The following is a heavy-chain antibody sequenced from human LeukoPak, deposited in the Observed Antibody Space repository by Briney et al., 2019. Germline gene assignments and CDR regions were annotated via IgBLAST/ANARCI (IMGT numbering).Heavy chain of an antibody. CDR1: GGSISSSSYY. CDR2: ISQSGST. CDR3: ARALGAFDI. Sequence: PSETLSLTCTVSGGSISSSSYYWGWIRQPPGKGLEWIGEISQSGSTNYNPSLKSRVNISLDTSENQFSLKLSSVTAADTAVYYCARALGAFDIWGQGTMVTVSS. V-gene: IGHV4-39*07. J-gene: IGHJ3*02.